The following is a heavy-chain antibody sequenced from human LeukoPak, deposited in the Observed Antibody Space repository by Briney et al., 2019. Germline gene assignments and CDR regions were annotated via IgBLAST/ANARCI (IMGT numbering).Heavy chain of an antibody. CDR1: GFTFSIYW. V-gene: IGHV3-74*01. J-gene: IGHJ4*02. D-gene: IGHD2-15*01. CDR3: ARGCSGGSCYDY. CDR2: INSDGSTT. Sequence: GGSLRLSCAASGFTFSIYWMDWVRQAPGKGLVWVSRINSDGSTTSYADSVKGRFTIPGDNAKNTLYLQMNSLRAEDTAVYYCARGCSGGSCYDYWGQGTLVTVSS.